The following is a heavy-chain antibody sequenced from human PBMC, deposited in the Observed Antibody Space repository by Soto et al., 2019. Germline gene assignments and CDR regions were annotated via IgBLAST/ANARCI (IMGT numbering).Heavy chain of an antibody. CDR2: MYYSGST. D-gene: IGHD2-15*01. V-gene: IGHV4-39*01. Sequence: QLQLQESGPGLVKPSETLSLTCTVSGGSISSSSYYWGWIRQPPGKGLEWIGSMYYSGSTSYNPSLKSRVTFSVDTSKSRFARKLSPAPDPDAAVYYRASQAPDCSGGSCSSRGAFDILGQETMVPVSS. CDR1: GGSISSSSYY. J-gene: IGHJ3*02. CDR3: ASQAPDCSGGSCSSRGAFDI.